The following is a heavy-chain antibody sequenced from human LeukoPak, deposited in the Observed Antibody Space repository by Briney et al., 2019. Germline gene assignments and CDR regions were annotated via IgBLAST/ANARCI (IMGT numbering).Heavy chain of an antibody. CDR3: AREKRALLRYFDWFSSLYYYYMDV. V-gene: IGHV4-61*02. Sequence: MSSETLSLTCTVSGGSISSGSYYWSWIRQPAGKGLEWIGRIYTSGSTNYNPSLKSRVTISVDTSKNQFSLKLSSVTAADTAVYYCAREKRALLRYFDWFSSLYYYYMDVWGKGTTVTISS. J-gene: IGHJ6*03. CDR2: IYTSGST. CDR1: GGSISSGSYY. D-gene: IGHD3-9*01.